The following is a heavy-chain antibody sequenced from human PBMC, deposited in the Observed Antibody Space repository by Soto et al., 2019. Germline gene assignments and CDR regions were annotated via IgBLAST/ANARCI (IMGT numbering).Heavy chain of an antibody. D-gene: IGHD2-2*01. CDR3: ARQPAMDY. CDR1: GYTFVNYE. CDR2: MNPHSGDT. Sequence: QVQLVQSGAEVKKPGASVKVSCRASGYTFVNYEINWVRQATGQGLEWLGWMNPHSGDTFYAQHFQGSVTLTRNTSITTAYMELNSLKSEDTAVYYCARQPAMDYWGQGTLVTVSS. J-gene: IGHJ4*02. V-gene: IGHV1-8*01.